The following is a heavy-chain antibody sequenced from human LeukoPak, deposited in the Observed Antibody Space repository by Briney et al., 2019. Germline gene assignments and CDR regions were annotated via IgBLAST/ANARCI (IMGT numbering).Heavy chain of an antibody. CDR3: ASGPGGGYEFDY. CDR2: MNPNSGNT. D-gene: IGHD5-12*01. V-gene: IGHV1-8*01. Sequence: ASVKVSCKASGYTFTIYDINWVRQATGQGLEWMGWMNPNSGNTGYAQKFQGRVTMTRNTSISTAYMELSSLRSEDTAVYYCASGPGGGYEFDYWGQGTLVTVSS. J-gene: IGHJ4*02. CDR1: GYTFTIYD.